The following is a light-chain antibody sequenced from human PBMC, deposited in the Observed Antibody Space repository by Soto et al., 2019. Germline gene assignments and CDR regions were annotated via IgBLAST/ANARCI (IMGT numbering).Light chain of an antibody. CDR2: EVI. J-gene: IGLJ1*01. CDR3: SSYTTSSTRV. V-gene: IGLV2-14*03. CDR1: SSDVGAYDF. Sequence: QSALTQPASVSGSPGQSITISCTGTSSDVGAYDFVSWYQQHPDKDPKLMIYEVIYRPSRVSNRFSGSKSVNTATLTISGLQAEDEGDYYCSSYTTSSTRVFGTGTKLTVL.